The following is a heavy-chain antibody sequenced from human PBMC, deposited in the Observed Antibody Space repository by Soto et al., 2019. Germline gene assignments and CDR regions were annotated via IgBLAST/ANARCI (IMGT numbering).Heavy chain of an antibody. V-gene: IGHV4-34*01. CDR3: ARERVVLLWFGDGIWFDP. J-gene: IGHJ5*02. Sequence: QVQLQQWGAGLLKPSETLSLTCAVYGGSFSGYYWSWIRQPPGKGLEWIGEINHSGSTNYNPSLKSRVTISVDTSKNQFSLKLSSVTAADTAVYYCARERVVLLWFGDGIWFDPWGQGTLVTVSS. CDR2: INHSGST. CDR1: GGSFSGYY. D-gene: IGHD3-10*01.